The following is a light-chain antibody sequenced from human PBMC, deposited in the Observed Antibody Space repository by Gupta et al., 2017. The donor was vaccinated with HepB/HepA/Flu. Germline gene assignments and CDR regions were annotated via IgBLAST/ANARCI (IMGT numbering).Light chain of an antibody. CDR3: ASYTTRNAWV. J-gene: IGLJ3*02. V-gene: IGLV2-14*03. CDR2: DVS. Sequence: QSALTQPPSGSGSPGQSITTSSPGTSSDVGGYNYVSWYQRHPGKVPKLMIYDVSNRPSGVSDRFSGSKSGNTASLTISVLQAEDEADYYSASYTTRNAWVFGGGTKLTVL. CDR1: SSDVGGYNY.